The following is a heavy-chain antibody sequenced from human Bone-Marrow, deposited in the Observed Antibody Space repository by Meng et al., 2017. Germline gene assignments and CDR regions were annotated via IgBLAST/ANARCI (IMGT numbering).Heavy chain of an antibody. J-gene: IGHJ4*02. Sequence: SETLSLTCTVSGYSISSGFYWGWIRQSPGKGLEWIGSINHSGTTYDNPSLKSRVTISVDTSKNQFSLKLKSVTAADTAVYYCARLLLAAAGDDWGQGTLVTVSS. CDR3: ARLLLAAAGDD. CDR2: INHSGTT. CDR1: GYSISSGFY. D-gene: IGHD6-13*01. V-gene: IGHV4-38-2*02.